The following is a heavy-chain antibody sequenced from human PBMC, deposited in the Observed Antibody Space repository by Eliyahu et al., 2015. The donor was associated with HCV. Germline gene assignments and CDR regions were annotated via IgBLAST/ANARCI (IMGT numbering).Heavy chain of an antibody. CDR1: GFTFSNYW. Sequence: EVQLVESGGGLVQPGGSLXLXCAXXGFTFSNYWMXWVRQXPGKGLEWVAKIKADGSEKYYVDSVKGRFTISRDNAKNSLYLQMNSLRAEDTAVYYCARGPGSFDYWGQGTLVSVSS. CDR3: ARGPGSFDY. CDR2: IKADGSEK. J-gene: IGHJ4*02. V-gene: IGHV3-7*01.